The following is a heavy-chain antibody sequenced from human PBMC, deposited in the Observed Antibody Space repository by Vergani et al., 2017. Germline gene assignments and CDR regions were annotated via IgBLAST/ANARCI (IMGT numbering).Heavy chain of an antibody. J-gene: IGHJ6*02. D-gene: IGHD2-15*01. V-gene: IGHV3-48*04. CDR2: ISSSSSTI. CDR3: ASLVVAATPYYYYGMDV. Sequence: EVQLVESGGGLVQPGGSLRLSCAASGFTFSSYSMNWVRQAPGKGLEWVSYISSSSSTIYYADSVKGRFTISRDNAKNSLYLQMNSLRAEDTAVYYCASLVVAATPYYYYGMDVWGQGP. CDR1: GFTFSSYS.